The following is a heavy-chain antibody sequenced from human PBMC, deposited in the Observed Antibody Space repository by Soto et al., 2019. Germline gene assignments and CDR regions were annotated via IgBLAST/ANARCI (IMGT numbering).Heavy chain of an antibody. J-gene: IGHJ4*01. Sequence: GGSLRLSCAASGFPFSSYAMSWVRQAPGKGLKWVSSITSGGGSAYYVDSVKGRFTMSRDNSKNTLYLQMDSLRAEDTAVYYCVKEGARIQVWPSLRDYWGHGTLVTVSS. D-gene: IGHD2-15*01. CDR2: ITSGGGSA. CDR3: VKEGARIQVWPSLRDY. V-gene: IGHV3-23*01. CDR1: GFPFSSYA.